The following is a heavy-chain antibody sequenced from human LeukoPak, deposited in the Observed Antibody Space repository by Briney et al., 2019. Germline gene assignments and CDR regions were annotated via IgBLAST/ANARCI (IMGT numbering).Heavy chain of an antibody. Sequence: GRSLRLSCAASGFAFSSYAMHWVRQAPGKGLEWVALISYDGSNKYYADSVKGRFTISRDNAKNSLYLQMNSLRAEDTALYYCAKASSRYYYDSSGLVYYYGMDVWGQGTTVTVSS. CDR2: ISYDGSNK. J-gene: IGHJ6*02. V-gene: IGHV3-30*04. CDR1: GFAFSSYA. D-gene: IGHD3-22*01. CDR3: AKASSRYYYDSSGLVYYYGMDV.